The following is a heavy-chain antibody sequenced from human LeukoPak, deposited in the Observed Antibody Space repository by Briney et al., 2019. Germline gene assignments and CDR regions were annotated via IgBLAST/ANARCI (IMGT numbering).Heavy chain of an antibody. CDR1: GYRLTAYF. CDR2: INPNNGGT. J-gene: IGHJ4*02. V-gene: IGHV1-2*02. D-gene: IGHD3-10*01. Sequence: ASVRVSCKASGYRLTAYFLHWVRQAPGQGLEWMGCINPNNGGTKYTQRFQGRVTMARDTSINTAYMELNRLKSDDTAVYYCSLSGGHLDSWGQGTLVTVSS. CDR3: SLSGGHLDS.